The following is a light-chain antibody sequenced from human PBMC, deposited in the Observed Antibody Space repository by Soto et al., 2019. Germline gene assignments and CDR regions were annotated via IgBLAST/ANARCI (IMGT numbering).Light chain of an antibody. CDR2: LNSDGSH. Sequence: QLVLTQSPSASASLGASVKLTCTLNSGHNNYAIAWHQQQPEKGPRYLMKLNSDGSHSKGDGIPDRFSGSSSGAERYLTISSLQSEDEADYYCQTWGSGIRVFGGGTKVTVL. CDR3: QTWGSGIRV. CDR1: SGHNNYA. V-gene: IGLV4-69*01. J-gene: IGLJ3*02.